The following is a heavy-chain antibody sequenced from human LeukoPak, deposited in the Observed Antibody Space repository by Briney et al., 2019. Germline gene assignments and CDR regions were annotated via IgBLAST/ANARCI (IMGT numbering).Heavy chain of an antibody. V-gene: IGHV1-18*04. J-gene: IGHJ4*02. CDR1: GYIFTNNY. Sequence: ASVKVSCKASGYIFTNNYMHWVRQAPGQGLEWMGWISAYNGNTNYAQKLQGRVTMTTDTSTSTAYMELRSLRSDDTAVYYCARDRSPYYYDSSGYYYEFDYWGQGTLVTVSS. CDR2: ISAYNGNT. D-gene: IGHD3-22*01. CDR3: ARDRSPYYYDSSGYYYEFDY.